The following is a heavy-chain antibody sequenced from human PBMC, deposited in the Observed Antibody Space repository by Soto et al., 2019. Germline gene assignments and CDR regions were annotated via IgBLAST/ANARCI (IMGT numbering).Heavy chain of an antibody. V-gene: IGHV4-31*03. J-gene: IGHJ3*02. CDR2: IYYSGST. D-gene: IGHD4-17*01. CDR1: GGSISSGGYY. Sequence: SETLSLTCTVFGGSISSGGYYWSWIRQHPGKGLEWIGYIYYSGSTYYNPSLKSRVTISVDTSKNQFSLKLSSVTAADTAVYYCARDTNDYGDYLRAFDIWGQGTMVTVSS. CDR3: ARDTNDYGDYLRAFDI.